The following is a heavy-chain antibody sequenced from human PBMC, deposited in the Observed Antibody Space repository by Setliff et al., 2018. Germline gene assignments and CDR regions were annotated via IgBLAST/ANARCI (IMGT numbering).Heavy chain of an antibody. CDR3: ARLGSSSWYNDVFDF. V-gene: IGHV5-51*01. D-gene: IGHD6-13*01. J-gene: IGHJ3*01. Sequence: GESLKISCKGSGYTFTNYWIAWVRQMPGKGLEYMGIIYPADSDTTYSPSFQGQVTISADKSINTAYLKWSSLKASDTAIYYCARLGSSSWYNDVFDFWGPGTMVTVSS. CDR2: IYPADSDT. CDR1: GYTFTNYW.